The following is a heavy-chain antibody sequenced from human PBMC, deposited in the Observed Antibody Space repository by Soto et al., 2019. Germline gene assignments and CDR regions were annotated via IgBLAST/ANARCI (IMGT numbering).Heavy chain of an antibody. J-gene: IGHJ6*02. D-gene: IGHD2-2*01. CDR2: ISSSSSTI. Sequence: VQLVESGGGLVQPGGSLRPSCAASGFTFSSYSMNWVRQAPGKGLEGVSYISSSSSTIYYADSVKGRFTISRDNAKNSLYLQMNSLRGEGTAVYYCARSNGNCSSTSCHPYYYYYYGMDVWGQGTTVTVSS. CDR1: GFTFSSYS. V-gene: IGHV3-48*01. CDR3: ARSNGNCSSTSCHPYYYYYYGMDV.